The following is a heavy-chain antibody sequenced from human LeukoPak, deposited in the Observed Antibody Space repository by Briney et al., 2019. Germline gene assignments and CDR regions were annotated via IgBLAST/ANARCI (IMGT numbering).Heavy chain of an antibody. V-gene: IGHV3-23*01. CDR2: TSGSGGNI. CDR1: GFTFSSYA. CDR3: AKDRSPYGSSYYGGYYGMDV. J-gene: IGHJ6*02. D-gene: IGHD1-26*01. Sequence: GGSLRLSCAASGFTFSSYAMNWVRQAPGKGLEWVSATSGSGGNIYYSDSVKGRFTISRDNSKNTVYLQMNSLRAEDTAVYYCAKDRSPYGSSYYGGYYGMDVWGQGTTVTVSS.